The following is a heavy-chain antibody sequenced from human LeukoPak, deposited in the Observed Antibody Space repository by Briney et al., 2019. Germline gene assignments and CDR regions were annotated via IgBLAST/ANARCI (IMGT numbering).Heavy chain of an antibody. V-gene: IGHV4-34*01. CDR3: AYSSGYQQQ. D-gene: IGHD3-22*01. Sequence: PSEALSLTCAVCGGSFSDYYWSWFRQPPGKGLEWIGEINHGGSTNYNPSLKSRVTISVDTSKKQFSLKLSSVTAADTAVYYCAYSSGYQQQWGQGTLVTVSS. CDR1: GGSFSDYY. J-gene: IGHJ1*01. CDR2: INHGGST.